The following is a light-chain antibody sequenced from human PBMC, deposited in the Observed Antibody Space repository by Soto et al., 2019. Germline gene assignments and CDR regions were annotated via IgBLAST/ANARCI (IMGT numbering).Light chain of an antibody. V-gene: IGKV1-5*01. CDR1: QSFSTW. J-gene: IGKJ4*01. CDR2: DAS. Sequence: DLQMTQSPSVLSASVGDRVTITCRASQSFSTWLAWYQQKPGRAPELLIYDASNLQSGVPSRFSGSGAGTEFTLTISSLQPDDFATYYCQQYNSYPLTFGGGTRVEIK. CDR3: QQYNSYPLT.